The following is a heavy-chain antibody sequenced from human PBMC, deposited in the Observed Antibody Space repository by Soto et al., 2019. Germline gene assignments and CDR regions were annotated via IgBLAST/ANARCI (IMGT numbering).Heavy chain of an antibody. Sequence: GGSLRLSCAASGFTFSSYAMSWVRQAPGKGLEWVSAISGSGGSTYYADSVKGRFTISRDNAKNSLYLQMNSLRAEDTAVYYCARDLTPGIAAAGFDYWGQGTLVTVSS. CDR3: ARDLTPGIAAAGFDY. D-gene: IGHD6-13*01. V-gene: IGHV3-23*01. J-gene: IGHJ4*02. CDR2: ISGSGGST. CDR1: GFTFSSYA.